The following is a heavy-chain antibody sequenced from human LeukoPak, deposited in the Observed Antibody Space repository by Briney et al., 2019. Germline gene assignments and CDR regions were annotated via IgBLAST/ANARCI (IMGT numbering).Heavy chain of an antibody. V-gene: IGHV4-31*03. CDR2: IYYSGST. Sequence: PSETLSLTCTVSGGSISSGGYSWSWIRQPPGKGLEWIGYIYYSGSTYYNPSLKSRVTISVDTSKNQFSLKLSSVTAADTAAYYCARDRGRSWDNYYYYGMDVWGQGTTVTVSS. CDR1: GGSISSGGYS. J-gene: IGHJ6*02. D-gene: IGHD1-26*01. CDR3: ARDRGRSWDNYYYYGMDV.